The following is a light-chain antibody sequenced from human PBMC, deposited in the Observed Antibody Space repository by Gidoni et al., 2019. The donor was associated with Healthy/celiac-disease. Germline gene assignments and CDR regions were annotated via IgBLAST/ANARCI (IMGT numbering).Light chain of an antibody. J-gene: IGKJ4*01. CDR1: QSISSY. CDR3: QQSYSTPS. V-gene: IGKV1-39*01. CDR2: AAS. Sequence: DIQMTQSPSSLSASVGDRVTITCRASQSISSYLNWYQQKPGKASKLLIYAASSLQSGVPSRFSGSGSGTDFTLTISSLQPEDFATYYGQQSYSTPSFGGGTKVEIK.